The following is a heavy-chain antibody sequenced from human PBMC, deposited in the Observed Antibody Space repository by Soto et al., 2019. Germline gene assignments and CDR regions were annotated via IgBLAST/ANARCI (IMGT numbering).Heavy chain of an antibody. D-gene: IGHD3-22*01. Sequence: QVQLVESGGGVVQPGRSLRLSCAASGFTFSSYAMHWVRQAPGKGLEWVAVISYDGSNKYYADSVKGRFTISRDNSKNTLYLQMNSLRAEDTAVYYCASDDSSVGPPWGQGTLVTVSS. CDR3: ASDDSSVGPP. CDR2: ISYDGSNK. V-gene: IGHV3-30-3*01. J-gene: IGHJ5*02. CDR1: GFTFSSYA.